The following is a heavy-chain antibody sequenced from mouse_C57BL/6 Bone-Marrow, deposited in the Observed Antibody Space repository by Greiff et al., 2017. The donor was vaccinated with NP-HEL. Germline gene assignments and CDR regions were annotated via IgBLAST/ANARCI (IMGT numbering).Heavy chain of an antibody. CDR1: GYAFSSYW. CDR2: IYPGDGDT. V-gene: IGHV1-80*01. D-gene: IGHD2-3*01. J-gene: IGHJ4*01. CDR3: ARSGYYVYAMDY. Sequence: VQLQQSGAELVKPGASVKISCKASGYAFSSYWMNWVKQRPGKGLEWIGQIYPGDGDTNYNGKFKGKATLTADKSSSTAYMQLSSLTSEDSAVYFCARSGYYVYAMDYWGQGTSVTVSS.